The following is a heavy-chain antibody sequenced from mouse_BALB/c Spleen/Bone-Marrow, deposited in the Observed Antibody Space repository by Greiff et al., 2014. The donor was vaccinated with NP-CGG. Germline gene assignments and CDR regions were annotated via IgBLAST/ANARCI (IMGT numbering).Heavy chain of an antibody. D-gene: IGHD1-1*01. V-gene: IGHV1-69*01. CDR3: ARVYYGRGWYFDV. CDR1: GYTFTDYW. J-gene: IGHJ1*01. CDR2: IDTSDSYT. Sequence: VQLQQSGAELVMPGASVKMSCKASGYTFTDYWMHWVKQRPGQGLEWIGAIDTSDSYTSYNQKFKGKATLTVDESSSTAYMQLSSLTSEDSAVYYCARVYYGRGWYFDVWGAGTTVTVSS.